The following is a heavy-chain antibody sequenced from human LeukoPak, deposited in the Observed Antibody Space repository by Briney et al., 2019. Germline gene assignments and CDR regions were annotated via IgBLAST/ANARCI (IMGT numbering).Heavy chain of an antibody. V-gene: IGHV3-23*01. Sequence: PGGSLRLSCTASGFTFSSYAMNWVRQAPGKGLKWVSGISGSGGRTYYTDSVKGRFTISRDNSKNTLYLQMNSLRAEDTAVYYCAKPARTDYADYWGQGTLVTVSS. CDR3: AKPARTDYADY. D-gene: IGHD1-14*01. J-gene: IGHJ4*02. CDR1: GFTFSSYA. CDR2: ISGSGGRT.